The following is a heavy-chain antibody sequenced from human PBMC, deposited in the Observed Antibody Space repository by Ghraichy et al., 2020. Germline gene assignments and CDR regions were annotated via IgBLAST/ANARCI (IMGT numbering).Heavy chain of an antibody. D-gene: IGHD3-22*01. CDR3: ARVTYYYDSSGYIIDAFDI. Sequence: GGSLRLSCAASGFSVSSNFMSWVRQAPGKGLEWVSVIYSGGSTYYADSMKGRFTISRDNSKNTLYLQMNSLRAEDTAVYYCARVTYYYDSSGYIIDAFDIWGQGTMVTVSS. J-gene: IGHJ3*02. CDR1: GFSVSSNF. V-gene: IGHV3-53*01. CDR2: IYSGGST.